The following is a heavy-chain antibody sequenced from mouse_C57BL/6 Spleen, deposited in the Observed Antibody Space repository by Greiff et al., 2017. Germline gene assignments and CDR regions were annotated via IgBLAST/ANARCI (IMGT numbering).Heavy chain of an antibody. J-gene: IGHJ4*01. CDR2: ISYDGSN. CDR1: GYSITSGYY. CDR3: ARASYYGSREAMDY. V-gene: IGHV3-6*01. D-gene: IGHD1-1*01. Sequence: EVKLVESGPGLVKPSQSLSLTCSVTGYSITSGYYWNWIRQFPGNKLEWMGYISYDGSNNYNPSLKNRISITRDTPKNQFFLKLNSVTTEDTATYYCARASYYGSREAMDYWGQGTSVTVSS.